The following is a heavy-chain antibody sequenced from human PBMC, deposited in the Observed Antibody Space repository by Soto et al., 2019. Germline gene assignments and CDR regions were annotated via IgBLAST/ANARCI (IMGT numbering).Heavy chain of an antibody. D-gene: IGHD1-26*01. CDR2: ISSSSSTI. J-gene: IGHJ5*02. V-gene: IGHV3-48*02. CDR1: GFTFSSYS. Sequence: EVQLVESGGGLVQPGGSLRLSCAASGFTFSSYSMNWVRQAPGKGLEWVSYISSSSSTIYYADSVKGRFTISREHDGNQLDLKMNSLRDDDTAVYYCAIKSGGLNWFDPWGQGTLVTVSS. CDR3: AIKSGGLNWFDP.